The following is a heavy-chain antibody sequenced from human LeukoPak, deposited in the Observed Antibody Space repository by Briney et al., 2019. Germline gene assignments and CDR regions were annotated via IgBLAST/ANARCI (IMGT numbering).Heavy chain of an antibody. CDR3: ARVGDSSGPYEYFQH. D-gene: IGHD6-19*01. V-gene: IGHV1-18*01. J-gene: IGHJ1*01. CDR1: GYTFTSYG. Sequence: VSVKVSCKASGYTFTSYGISWVRPAPGQGLEWMGWISAYNGNTNYAQKLQGRVTMTTDTSTSTAYMELRSLRSDDTAVYYCARVGDSSGPYEYFQHWGQGTLVTVSS. CDR2: ISAYNGNT.